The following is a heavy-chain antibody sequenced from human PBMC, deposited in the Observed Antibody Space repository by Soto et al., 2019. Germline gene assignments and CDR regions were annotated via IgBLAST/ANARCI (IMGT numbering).Heavy chain of an antibody. Sequence: QVQLVESGGGLVKPGGSLRLSCAASGFTFSDYYMSWIRQAPGKGLEWVSYISSSSSYTNYADSVKGRFTISRDNAKNSLYLPMNSLRAEDTAVYYCARDLSSSAENWFDPWGQGTLVTVSS. CDR2: ISSSSSYT. CDR1: GFTFSDYY. CDR3: ARDLSSSAENWFDP. D-gene: IGHD6-13*01. J-gene: IGHJ5*02. V-gene: IGHV3-11*05.